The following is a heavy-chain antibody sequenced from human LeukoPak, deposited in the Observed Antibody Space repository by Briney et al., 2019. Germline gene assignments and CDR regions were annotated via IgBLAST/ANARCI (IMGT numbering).Heavy chain of an antibody. J-gene: IGHJ4*02. CDR1: GFTFSSYA. D-gene: IGHD6-6*01. CDR3: AKDGSSSPYYFDY. Sequence: GGSLRLSCAASGFTFSSYAMSWVRQAPGMGPEWVSAISAGGGATYYADSVKGRFTISRDNSKNTLYLQMNSLRAEDTAIYYCAKDGSSSPYYFDYWGRGTLVTVSS. V-gene: IGHV3-23*01. CDR2: ISAGGGAT.